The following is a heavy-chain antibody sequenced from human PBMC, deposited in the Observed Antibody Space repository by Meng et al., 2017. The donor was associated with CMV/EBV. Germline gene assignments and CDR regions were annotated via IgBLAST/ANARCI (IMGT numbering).Heavy chain of an antibody. Sequence: GESLKISGAASGFTFSSYGMHWVRQAPGKGLEWVAFIRYDGSNKYYADSVKGRFTISRDNSKNTLYLQMNSLRAEHTAVYYFAKLDGAAAEYWGQGTLVTVSS. D-gene: IGHD6-13*01. CDR2: IRYDGSNK. CDR1: GFTFSSYG. J-gene: IGHJ4*02. V-gene: IGHV3-30*02. CDR3: AKLDGAAAEY.